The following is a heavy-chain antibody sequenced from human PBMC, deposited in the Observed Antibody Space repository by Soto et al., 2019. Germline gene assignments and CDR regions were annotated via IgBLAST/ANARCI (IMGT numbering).Heavy chain of an antibody. J-gene: IGHJ4*02. V-gene: IGHV4-61*01. Sequence: QVQLQESGPGLVKPSETLSLTCTVSGLSVTSDSYWIWIRQAPGKGLEWIGSAYYRGGTRYNPSLKSRLTISVDTSKNQFSLSLSSVTPTDTAVYYCARDLGQGKTPAHNYFDFWGQGSLVTVSS. CDR3: ARDLGQGKTPAHNYFDF. CDR1: GLSVTSDSY. D-gene: IGHD3-16*01. CDR2: AYYRGGT.